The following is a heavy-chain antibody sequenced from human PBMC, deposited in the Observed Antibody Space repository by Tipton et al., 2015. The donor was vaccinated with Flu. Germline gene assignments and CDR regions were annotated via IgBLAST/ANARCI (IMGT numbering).Heavy chain of an antibody. Sequence: QVQPVQSGVEVKKPGASVKVSCKASGFSFDNFGINWVRQAPGQGLEWMGWISLYSGDTRFSQNVQGRVAMTTDTSTGTVYMELRNLRSDDTAVYYCARGSGYAGGYWGQGTLFTVSS. CDR1: GFSFDNFG. D-gene: IGHD5-12*01. CDR2: ISLYSGDT. V-gene: IGHV1-18*01. J-gene: IGHJ4*02. CDR3: ARGSGYAGGY.